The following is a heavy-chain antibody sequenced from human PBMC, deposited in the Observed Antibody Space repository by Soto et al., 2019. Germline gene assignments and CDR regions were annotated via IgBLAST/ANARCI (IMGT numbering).Heavy chain of an antibody. J-gene: IGHJ4*02. D-gene: IGHD3-22*01. CDR1: GGTFSSYT. Sequence: ASVKVSCKASGGTFSSYTISWVRQAPGQGLEWMGRIIPILGIANYAQKFQGRVTITADKSTSTAYMELSSLRSEDTAVYYCARGDSSGYPTEGYWGQGTLVTVSS. CDR3: ARGDSSGYPTEGY. CDR2: IIPILGIA. V-gene: IGHV1-69*02.